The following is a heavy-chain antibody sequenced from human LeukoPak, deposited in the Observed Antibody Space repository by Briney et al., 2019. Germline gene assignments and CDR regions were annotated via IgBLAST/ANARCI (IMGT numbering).Heavy chain of an antibody. CDR3: ARDYYYGSGSFPLY. J-gene: IGHJ4*02. D-gene: IGHD3-10*01. CDR2: IKQDGSEK. CDR1: GFTFSSYW. V-gene: IGHV3-7*01. Sequence: SGGSLRLSRAASGFTFSSYWMSWVRQAPGKGLEWVANIKQDGSEKYYVDSVKGRFTISRDNAKNSLYLQMNSLRAEDTAVYYCARDYYYGSGSFPLYWGQGTLVTVSS.